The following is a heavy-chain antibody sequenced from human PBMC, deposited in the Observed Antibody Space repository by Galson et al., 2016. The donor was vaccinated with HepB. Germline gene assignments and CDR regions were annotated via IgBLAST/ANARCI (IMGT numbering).Heavy chain of an antibody. CDR3: ARQQVGNNWFSP. V-gene: IGHV4-4*02. D-gene: IGHD6-6*01. CDR1: GGSISSTNW. J-gene: IGHJ5*02. Sequence: ETLSLTCAVSGGSISSTNWWSWVRQPPGKGLEWIGEIYHGGTTHYNPSLKSRVTVAVDKSKNQFSLSLPSVTAADTAMYYCARQQVGNNWFSPWGQGPLVTVSS. CDR2: IYHGGTT.